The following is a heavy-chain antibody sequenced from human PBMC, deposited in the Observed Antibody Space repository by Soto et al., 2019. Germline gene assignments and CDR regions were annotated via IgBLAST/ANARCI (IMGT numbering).Heavy chain of an antibody. CDR1: DGSMNSDSSY. CDR3: ARLGGYVSVGYYYLWDS. D-gene: IGHD3-22*01. V-gene: IGHV4-39*01. CDR2: INHSGST. J-gene: IGHJ4*02. Sequence: SETLSLTCRVSDGSMNSDSSYWGWIRQPPGKGLEWTGVINHSGSTYHNLSLKGRVTMSVDASRNQFSLKLTSMTAADTAVYYCARLGGYVSVGYYYLWDSWGQGTLVTVSS.